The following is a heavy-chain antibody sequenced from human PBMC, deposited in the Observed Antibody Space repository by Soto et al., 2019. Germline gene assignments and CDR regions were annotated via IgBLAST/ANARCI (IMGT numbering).Heavy chain of an antibody. D-gene: IGHD3-16*01. CDR3: ARDRGGSTGWFDP. CDR2: INAGNGDT. J-gene: IGHJ5*02. V-gene: IGHV1-3*05. Sequence: QVQLVQSGAEEKKPGASVKVSCKASGYTFTSYPMHWVRQAPGQRLEWMGWINAGNGDTKYSQRFQGRVSVTRDTSASTAYRELSSLRSEDTAVYYCARDRGGSTGWFDPWGQGTLVTVSS. CDR1: GYTFTSYP.